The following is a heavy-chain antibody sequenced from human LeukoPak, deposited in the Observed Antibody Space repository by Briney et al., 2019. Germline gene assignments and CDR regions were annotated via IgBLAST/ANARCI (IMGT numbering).Heavy chain of an antibody. J-gene: IGHJ6*03. CDR1: GGTFSSYA. V-gene: IGHV1-69*05. D-gene: IGHD3-10*01. CDR3: ARVSYGSGRMTYYYYMDV. Sequence: GASVKVSCKASGGTFSSYAISWVRQAPGQGLEWMGGIIPIFGTANYAQKFQGRVTMTTDTSTSTAYMELRSLRSDDTAVYYCARVSYGSGRMTYYYYMDVWGKGTTVTVSS. CDR2: IIPIFGTA.